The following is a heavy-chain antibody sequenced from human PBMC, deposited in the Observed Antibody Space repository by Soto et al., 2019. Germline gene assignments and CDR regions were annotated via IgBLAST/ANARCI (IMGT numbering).Heavy chain of an antibody. J-gene: IGHJ6*02. Sequence: GGSLRLSCAGSWFTFSSYAMHWVRQAPGKGLEWVAVISYDGSNKYYADSVKGRFTISRDNSKNTLYLQMNSLRAEDTAVYYCARVPGEVATNFYGMDVWGQGTTVTVSS. V-gene: IGHV3-30-3*01. D-gene: IGHD5-12*01. CDR3: ARVPGEVATNFYGMDV. CDR2: ISYDGSNK. CDR1: WFTFSSYA.